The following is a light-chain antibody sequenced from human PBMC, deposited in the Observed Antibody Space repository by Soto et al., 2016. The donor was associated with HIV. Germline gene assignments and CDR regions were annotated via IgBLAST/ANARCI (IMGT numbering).Light chain of an antibody. J-gene: IGLJ3*02. CDR3: HSRDSSGNHVV. Sequence: SSELTQDPAVSVVLGQTVRITCQGDSLRSYYASWYQQKPGQAPLLVIFGKNNRPSGIPDRFSGSSSGNTHSLTITGTQAEDEADYYCHSRDSSGNHVVFGGGTKLTVL. CDR1: SLRSYY. CDR2: GKN. V-gene: IGLV3-19*01.